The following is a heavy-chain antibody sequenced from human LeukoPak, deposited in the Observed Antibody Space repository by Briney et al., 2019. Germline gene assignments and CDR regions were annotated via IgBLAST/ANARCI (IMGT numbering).Heavy chain of an antibody. V-gene: IGHV3-23*01. D-gene: IGHD1-26*01. CDR1: GLSFSSYA. J-gene: IGHJ4*02. Sequence: PGGSLRLSCAASGLSFSSYAMSWVRQAPEKGLEWVSTISGSGGATYYTDSVKGRFTISRDNAKNSLYLQMTSLRADDTAVYYCARQRGSYSLDYWGQGTLVTVSS. CDR3: ARQRGSYSLDY. CDR2: ISGSGGAT.